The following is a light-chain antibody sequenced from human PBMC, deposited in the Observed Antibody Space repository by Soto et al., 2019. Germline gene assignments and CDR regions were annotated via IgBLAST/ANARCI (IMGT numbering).Light chain of an antibody. J-gene: IGKJ1*01. CDR3: QQYNSYRA. CDR2: KAS. CDR1: ESIDSW. Sequence: DIPMTQSPSTLSASVVDRVTITCRASESIDSWLAWHQQKPGRAPKLLISKASSLESGVPSRFSGSGFGTEFTLTISSLQPDDFATYYCQQYNSYRAFGQGTKV. V-gene: IGKV1-5*03.